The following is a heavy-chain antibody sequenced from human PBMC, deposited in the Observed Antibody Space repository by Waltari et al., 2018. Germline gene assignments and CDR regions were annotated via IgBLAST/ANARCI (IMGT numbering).Heavy chain of an antibody. D-gene: IGHD3-10*01. V-gene: IGHV4-61*02. CDR3: ARFRWFGERGGGMDV. CDR2: IYTSGST. Sequence: QVQLQESGPGLVKPSQTLSLTCTVSGGSISSGSYYWSWIRPPAGKGLEGIGRIYTSGSTNYNPSLKSRVTISVDTSKNQFSLKLSSVTAADTAVYYCARFRWFGERGGGMDVWGQGTTVTVSS. J-gene: IGHJ6*02. CDR1: GGSISSGSYY.